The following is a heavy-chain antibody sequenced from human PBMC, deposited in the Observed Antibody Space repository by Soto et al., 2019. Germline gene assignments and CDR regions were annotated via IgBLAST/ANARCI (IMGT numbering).Heavy chain of an antibody. Sequence: SETLSLTCTVSGGSISSYYWSWIRQPPGKGLEWIGYIYYSGSTNYNPSLKSRVTISVDTSKNQFSLKLSSVTAADTAVYYCARGHPGPNVPYYYYYMDVWGKGTTVTVSS. J-gene: IGHJ6*03. CDR3: ARGHPGPNVPYYYYYMDV. CDR1: GGSISSYY. V-gene: IGHV4-59*01. D-gene: IGHD6-6*01. CDR2: IYYSGST.